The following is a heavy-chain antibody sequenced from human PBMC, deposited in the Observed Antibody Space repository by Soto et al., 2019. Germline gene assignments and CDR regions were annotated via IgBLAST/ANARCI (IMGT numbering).Heavy chain of an antibody. CDR3: AREVVHSSSSLGSLYYYYGMDV. CDR2: IIPIFGTA. J-gene: IGHJ6*02. D-gene: IGHD6-6*01. CDR1: GGTFSSYA. Sequence: SVKVSCKASGGTFSSYAISWVRQAPGQGLEWMGGIIPIFGTANYAQKFQGRVTITADESTSTAYMELSSLRSEDTAVYYCAREVVHSSSSLGSLYYYYGMDVWGQGTTVTVSS. V-gene: IGHV1-69*13.